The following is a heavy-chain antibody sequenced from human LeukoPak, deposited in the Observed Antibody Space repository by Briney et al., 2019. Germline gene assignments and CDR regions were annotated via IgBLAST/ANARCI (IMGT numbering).Heavy chain of an antibody. V-gene: IGHV1-46*01. J-gene: IGHJ4*02. Sequence: ASVKVSCKASGYTFTIYYMHWVRQAPGQGLEWMGIINPSGGSTSYAQKFQGRVTMTRDTSTSTVYMELSSLRSEDTAVYYCARDRAPYRREYPSSYWGQGTLVTVSS. D-gene: IGHD2-2*01. CDR2: INPSGGST. CDR1: GYTFTIYY. CDR3: ARDRAPYRREYPSSY.